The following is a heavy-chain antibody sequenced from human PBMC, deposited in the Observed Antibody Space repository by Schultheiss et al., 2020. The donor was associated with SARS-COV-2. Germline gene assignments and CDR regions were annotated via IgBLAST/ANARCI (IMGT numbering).Heavy chain of an antibody. CDR2: IIPIFGTA. CDR3: ARDSEPIVVVPAAIIY. CDR1: GGTFSSYA. Sequence: SVKVSCKASGGTFSSYAISWVRQAPGQGLEWMGGIIPIFGTANYAQKFQGRVTITADESTSTAYMELSSLRSEDTAVYYCARDSEPIVVVPAAIIYWGQGALGTGSS. V-gene: IGHV1-69*13. D-gene: IGHD2-2*02. J-gene: IGHJ4*02.